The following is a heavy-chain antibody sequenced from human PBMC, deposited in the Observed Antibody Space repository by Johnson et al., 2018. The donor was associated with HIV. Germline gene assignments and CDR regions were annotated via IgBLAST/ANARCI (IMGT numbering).Heavy chain of an antibody. V-gene: IGHV3-9*01. CDR1: GFTFDDYA. Sequence: VQLVESGGGLVQPGRSLRLSCAASGFTFDDYAMHWVRQAPGKGLEWVSGISWNSGSIGYAASVKGRFTISRDNAKNSLYLQMNSLRAEDTAVYYCARAREVYYLDAFDIWGQGTMVTVSS. J-gene: IGHJ3*02. CDR3: ARAREVYYLDAFDI. D-gene: IGHD3-22*01. CDR2: ISWNSGSI.